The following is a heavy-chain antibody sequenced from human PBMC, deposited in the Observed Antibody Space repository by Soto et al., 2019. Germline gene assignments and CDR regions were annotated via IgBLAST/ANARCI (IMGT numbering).Heavy chain of an antibody. CDR3: AKDIERAVAGTDYYYYGMDV. D-gene: IGHD6-19*01. CDR1: GFTFDDYA. CDR2: ISWNSGSI. Sequence: DVQLVESGGGLVQPGRSLRLSCAASGFTFDDYAMHWVRQAPGKGLEWVSGISWNSGSIGYADSVKGRFTISRDNAKNSLYLQMNSLRAEDTALYYCAKDIERAVAGTDYYYYGMDVWGQGTTVTVSS. J-gene: IGHJ6*02. V-gene: IGHV3-9*01.